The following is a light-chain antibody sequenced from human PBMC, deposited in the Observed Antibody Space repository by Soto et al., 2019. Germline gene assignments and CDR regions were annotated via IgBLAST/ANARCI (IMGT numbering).Light chain of an antibody. CDR1: QSLGGNY. Sequence: EVVLTQSPGTLSLSPGEGATLSCRTSQSLGGNYLAWYQQKPGQAPRLLIYGAFNRATGIPDRFSGSGSGTDFTFTISRLEPEDFAVYFCQQYGVSPITFGQGTRLEIK. CDR2: GAF. V-gene: IGKV3-20*01. CDR3: QQYGVSPIT. J-gene: IGKJ5*01.